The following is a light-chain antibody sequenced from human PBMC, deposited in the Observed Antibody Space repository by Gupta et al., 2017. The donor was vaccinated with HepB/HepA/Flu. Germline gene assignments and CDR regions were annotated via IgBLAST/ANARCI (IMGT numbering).Light chain of an antibody. J-gene: IGKJ2*01. CDR3: QQYNNWPPDT. V-gene: IGKV3-15*01. Sequence: EIVMIQSPPTLSVSPGETVTLPYRDSQSVSNNLAWYQNKPGQAPRILIYGTSTGATGIPARFSGSGPVTDFSLAISSRQPEDSAVYYCQQYNNWPPDTFGQGTQVDIK. CDR1: QSVSNN. CDR2: GTS.